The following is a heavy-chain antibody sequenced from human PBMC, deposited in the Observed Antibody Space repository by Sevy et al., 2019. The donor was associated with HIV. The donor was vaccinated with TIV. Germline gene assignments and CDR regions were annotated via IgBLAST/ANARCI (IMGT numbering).Heavy chain of an antibody. Sequence: GGSLRLSCAASGFTFTSYTMNWVRQAPGKGLEWVSYISSDSTPYYADSVKGRFPISRDNAKKSLYLQMNSLRDEDTAVYHCARAGAVAATRQFDYWGQGTLVTVSS. CDR3: ARAGAVAATRQFDY. J-gene: IGHJ4*02. D-gene: IGHD6-19*01. V-gene: IGHV3-48*02. CDR1: GFTFTSYT. CDR2: ISSDSTP.